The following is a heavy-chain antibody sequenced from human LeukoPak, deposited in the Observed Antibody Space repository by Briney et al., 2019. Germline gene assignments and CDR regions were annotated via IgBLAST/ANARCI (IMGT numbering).Heavy chain of an antibody. CDR1: GFTFSSYS. V-gene: IGHV3-48*04. J-gene: IGHJ4*02. CDR2: ISSSSSTT. CDR3: ARDARTIIAVAGTFDD. Sequence: PGGSLRLSCAASGFTFSSYSMNWVRQAPGKGLEWVSYISSSSSTTYYADSVKGRFTISRDNAKNSLYLQMNSLRAEDTAVYYCARDARTIIAVAGTFDDWGQGTLVTVSS. D-gene: IGHD6-19*01.